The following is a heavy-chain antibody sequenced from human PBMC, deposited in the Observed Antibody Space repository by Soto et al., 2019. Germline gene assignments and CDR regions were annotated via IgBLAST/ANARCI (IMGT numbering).Heavy chain of an antibody. CDR2: ISYDGRNK. CDR1: GFTFSNYA. CDR3: ARDRGYSGYDSPRFYYGMDV. V-gene: IGHV3-30*03. D-gene: IGHD5-12*01. J-gene: IGHJ6*02. Sequence: GGSLRLSCAASGFTFSNYAMHWVRQAPGKGPEWVAAISYDGRNKYYADSVKGRFTISRDNSKNTLYLQMNSLRAEDTAVYSCARDRGYSGYDSPRFYYGMDVWGQGTTVTVSS.